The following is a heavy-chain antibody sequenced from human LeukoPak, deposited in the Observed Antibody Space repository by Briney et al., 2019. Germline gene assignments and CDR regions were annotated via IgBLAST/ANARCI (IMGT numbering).Heavy chain of an antibody. V-gene: IGHV3-64*01. CDR2: IRSNGGSK. D-gene: IGHD2-2*01. Sequence: PGGSLRLSCAASGFTFSSYAMHWVRQAPGKGLEYVSAIRSNGGSKYYANSVKGRFTISRDNSKNTLYLQMGSLRAEDMAVYNCARDGWAVPAATSWFDPWGQGTLVTVSS. CDR3: ARDGWAVPAATSWFDP. CDR1: GFTFSSYA. J-gene: IGHJ5*02.